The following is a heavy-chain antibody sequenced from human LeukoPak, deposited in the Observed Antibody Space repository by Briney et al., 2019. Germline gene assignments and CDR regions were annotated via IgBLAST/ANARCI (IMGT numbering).Heavy chain of an antibody. CDR1: GFTLSNAY. V-gene: IGHV3-15*01. Sequence: PGGSLRLSCTASGFTLSNAYMSWVRQAPGKGLEWVGRIKTKTNGGTTDYAAPVKGRFTISRDDSKNTLYLQMNSLKTEDTAVYYCTTTIVGVTTWFDPWGQGTLVTVSS. D-gene: IGHD1-26*01. J-gene: IGHJ5*02. CDR3: TTTIVGVTTWFDP. CDR2: IKTKTNGGTT.